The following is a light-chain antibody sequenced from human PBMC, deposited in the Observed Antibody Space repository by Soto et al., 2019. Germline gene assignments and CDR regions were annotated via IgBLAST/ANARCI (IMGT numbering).Light chain of an antibody. Sequence: DIQMTQSPSTLSGSVGDRVTITCRASQTISSWLAWYQQKPGKAPKLLIYKASTLQSGVPSRFSGSGSGTDFTLTISCLQSEDFATYYCQQYYSYPFTFGPGTKVDIK. J-gene: IGKJ3*01. V-gene: IGKV1-5*03. CDR2: KAS. CDR1: QTISSW. CDR3: QQYYSYPFT.